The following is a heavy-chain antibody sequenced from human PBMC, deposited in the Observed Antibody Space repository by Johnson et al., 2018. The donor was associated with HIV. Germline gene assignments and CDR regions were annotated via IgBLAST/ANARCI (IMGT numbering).Heavy chain of an antibody. CDR2: ISSSGSTI. J-gene: IGHJ3*02. CDR1: GFTVSSNY. CDR3: ASPQGIAAHAFDI. V-gene: IGHV3-11*04. D-gene: IGHD6-13*01. Sequence: VQLVESGGGLVQPGGSLRLSCAASGFTVSSNYMSWIRQAPGKGLEWVSYISSSGSTIYYADSVKGRFTISRDNAKNSLYLQMNSLRAEDTAVYYCASPQGIAAHAFDIWGQGTMVTVSS.